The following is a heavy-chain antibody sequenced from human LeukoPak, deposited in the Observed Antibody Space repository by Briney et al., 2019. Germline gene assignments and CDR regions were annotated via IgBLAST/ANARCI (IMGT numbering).Heavy chain of an antibody. CDR3: AKGPSASWSDISNDALHFDY. V-gene: IGHV3-23*01. J-gene: IGHJ4*02. CDR1: GFTFSSYA. D-gene: IGHD2-2*01. Sequence: GGSLRLSCAASGFTFSSYAMSWVRQAPGKGLEWVSAISGSGGSTYYADSVKGRFTISRDNSKNTLYLQMNSLRSEDKAVYYCAKGPSASWSDISNDALHFDYWGQGTLVTVSS. CDR2: ISGSGGST.